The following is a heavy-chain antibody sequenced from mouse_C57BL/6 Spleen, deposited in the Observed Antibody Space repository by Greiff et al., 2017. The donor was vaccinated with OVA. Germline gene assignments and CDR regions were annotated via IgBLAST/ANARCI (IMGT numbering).Heavy chain of an antibody. CDR2: IDPSDSYT. D-gene: IGHD3-2*02. CDR1: GYTFTSYW. V-gene: IGHV1-50*01. CDR3: ARVGAAQATTWFAY. J-gene: IGHJ3*01. Sequence: QVQLQQPGAELVKPGASVKLSCKASGYTFTSYWMQWVKQRPGQGLEWIGEIDPSDSYTNYNQKFKGKATLTVDTSSSTAYMQLSSLTSEDSAVYYCARVGAAQATTWFAYWGQGTLVTVSA.